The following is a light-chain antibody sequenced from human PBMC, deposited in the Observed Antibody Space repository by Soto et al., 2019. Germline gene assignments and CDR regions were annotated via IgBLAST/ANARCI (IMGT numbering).Light chain of an antibody. V-gene: IGKV3-20*01. Sequence: EIVLTQSPGTLSLSPGQRATISCRASRTVDSTYLAWYQQKPGQAPRLLIYAVSDRATGIPDRFSGSGSGTDFTLTISRLEAEDFAVYSCQQYVGSSRTFGQGTKVEIK. CDR3: QQYVGSSRT. CDR2: AVS. J-gene: IGKJ1*01. CDR1: RTVDSTY.